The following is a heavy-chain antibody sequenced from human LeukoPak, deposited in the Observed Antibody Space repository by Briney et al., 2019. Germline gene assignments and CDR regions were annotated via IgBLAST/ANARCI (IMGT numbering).Heavy chain of an antibody. D-gene: IGHD2/OR15-2a*01. Sequence: PGGSLRLSCAASGFTVSDYYMNWVRQAPGKGLEWVSVIYRGGFTYYADSVRGRFSFSRDNSKNTLHLQMNSRGAEDTSLYYCAREFLGFHPWGQGTLVTVSS. J-gene: IGHJ5*02. CDR3: AREFLGFHP. CDR1: GFTVSDYY. V-gene: IGHV3-53*01. CDR2: IYRGGFT.